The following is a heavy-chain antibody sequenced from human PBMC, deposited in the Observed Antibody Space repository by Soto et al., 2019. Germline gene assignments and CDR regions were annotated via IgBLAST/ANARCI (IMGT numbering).Heavy chain of an antibody. J-gene: IGHJ4*02. CDR3: ARDRGRYCSGGSCLSFNY. V-gene: IGHV1-18*01. CDR2: ISAYNGNT. CDR1: GYTFNSYG. D-gene: IGHD2-15*01. Sequence: QVQLVQSGAEVKKPGASVKVSCKAVGYTFNSYGINWVRQAPGQGLEWMGWISAYNGNTNYAQKLQGRVTMTTDTSTSTAYLELRSLRSDDTAVYYCARDRGRYCSGGSCLSFNYWGQGSLVTVSS.